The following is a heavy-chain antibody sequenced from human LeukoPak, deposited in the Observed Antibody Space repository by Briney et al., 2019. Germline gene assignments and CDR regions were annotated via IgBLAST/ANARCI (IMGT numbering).Heavy chain of an antibody. CDR2: IYYSGST. V-gene: IGHV4-39*07. CDR3: ASTTGKLAKNWFDP. Sequence: SETLSLTCTVSGGSIRSSSYYWGWIRQPPGKGLEWIGSIYYSGSTYYNPSLKSRVTISVDTSKNQFSLKLSSVTAADTAVYYCASTTGKLAKNWFDPWGQGTLVTVSS. D-gene: IGHD4-17*01. J-gene: IGHJ5*02. CDR1: GGSIRSSSYY.